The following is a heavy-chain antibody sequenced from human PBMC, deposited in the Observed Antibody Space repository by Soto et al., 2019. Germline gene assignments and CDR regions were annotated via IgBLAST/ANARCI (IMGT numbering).Heavy chain of an antibody. CDR3: TREAGWQRMVPYD. V-gene: IGHV1-18*04. D-gene: IGHD6-25*01. J-gene: IGHJ4*02. Sequence: QVQLVQSGSEVKKPGASVNVSCKAFGYTFTSYGFSWVRQVPGQGLEWMGWISAFNGDTQYAQTMKGRLTVTTDTSTTTGHMQLRSLPPADTAVYYCTREAGWQRMVPYDWGQGTLVSVS. CDR2: ISAFNGDT. CDR1: GYTFTSYG.